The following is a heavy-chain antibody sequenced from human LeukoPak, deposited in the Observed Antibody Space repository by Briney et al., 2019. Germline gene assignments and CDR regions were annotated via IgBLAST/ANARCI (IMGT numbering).Heavy chain of an antibody. J-gene: IGHJ4*02. CDR1: GFTFSSYA. D-gene: IGHD3-22*01. CDR2: ISSSGSTI. V-gene: IGHV3-48*04. CDR3: ARDHRYYDSSGYYSDY. Sequence: GGSLRLSCAAPGFTFSSYAMSWVRQAPGKGLEWVSYISSSGSTIYYADSVKGRFTISRDNAKNSLYLQMNSLRAEDTAVYYCARDHRYYDSSGYYSDYWGQGTLVTVSS.